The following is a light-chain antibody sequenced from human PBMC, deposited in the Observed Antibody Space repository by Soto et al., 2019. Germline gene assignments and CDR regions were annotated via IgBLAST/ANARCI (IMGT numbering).Light chain of an antibody. V-gene: IGLV1-44*01. CDR3: AAWDDCLNGRV. CDR2: SNN. Sequence: QSVLTQPPSASGTPGQRVTISCSGSSSNIGSNTVNWYQQLPGTAPKLLIYSNNQRPSGVPDRFSGSKSGTSASLAISGLQSEDEADYYCAAWDDCLNGRVFGGVTKLTVL. CDR1: SSNIGSNT. J-gene: IGLJ3*02.